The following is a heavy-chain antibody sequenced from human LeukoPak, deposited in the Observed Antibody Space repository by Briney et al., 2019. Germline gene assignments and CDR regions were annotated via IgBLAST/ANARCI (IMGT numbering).Heavy chain of an antibody. Sequence: GGSLRLSWPASGFTFSSYAMSWVRQAPGKGLEWVSGIRGSGTSTYYADSAKGRFTISRDNSKNTLYLQMDSLRAEDTAVYYCAKARYNSGWYGLDPWGQGTLVTVSS. CDR2: IRGSGTST. J-gene: IGHJ5*02. CDR3: AKARYNSGWYGLDP. V-gene: IGHV3-23*01. CDR1: GFTFSSYA. D-gene: IGHD6-19*01.